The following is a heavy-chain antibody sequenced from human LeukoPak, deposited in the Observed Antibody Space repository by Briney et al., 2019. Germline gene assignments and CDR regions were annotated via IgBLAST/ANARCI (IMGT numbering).Heavy chain of an antibody. Sequence: PGGSLRLSCAASGFTLRNYWMHWVRQTPGKGLLWVSRINGDGTSATYAGSVKGRFTISRDNAKNTLYLQMNSLRAEDTAVYYCARESVYYDSSGYYSTRTEYFQHWGQGTLVTVSS. CDR2: INGDGTSA. J-gene: IGHJ1*01. V-gene: IGHV3-74*01. CDR3: ARESVYYDSSGYYSTRTEYFQH. CDR1: GFTLRNYW. D-gene: IGHD3-22*01.